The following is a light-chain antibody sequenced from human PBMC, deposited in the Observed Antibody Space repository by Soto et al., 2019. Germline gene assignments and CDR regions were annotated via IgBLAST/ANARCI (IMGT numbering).Light chain of an antibody. CDR1: QTINSY. CDR3: QQSYSTPRT. CDR2: AAS. Sequence: DIQMTQSPSSLSASVGDRVTITCRASQTINSYLNWYQHKPGKAPKLLIYAASSVQGGVPSRFSGSGSGTDFTLAISTLQPEDFATYYCQQSYSTPRTFCQGTKVEVK. V-gene: IGKV1-39*01. J-gene: IGKJ1*01.